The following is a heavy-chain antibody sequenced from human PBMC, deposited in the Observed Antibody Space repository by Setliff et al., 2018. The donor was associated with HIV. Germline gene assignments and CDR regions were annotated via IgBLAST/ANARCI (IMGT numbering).Heavy chain of an antibody. V-gene: IGHV4-4*09. CDR1: GGSISSYY. J-gene: IGHJ6*02. Sequence: SETLSLTCTVSGGSISSYYWTWIRQPPGKGLEWIGYIYTGGSTNYNPSLKSRVTISVDTSKNQLSLKLSSVTAADTAVYYCARAAAAGRPYYYYFGLDVWGQGTTVTVSS. D-gene: IGHD6-13*01. CDR3: ARAAAAGRPYYYYFGLDV. CDR2: IYTGGST.